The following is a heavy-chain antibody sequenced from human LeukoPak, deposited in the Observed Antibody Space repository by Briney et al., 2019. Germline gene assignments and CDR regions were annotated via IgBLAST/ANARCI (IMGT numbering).Heavy chain of an antibody. D-gene: IGHD6-19*01. Sequence: GASLRLSCAASGFTFSTYAMSWVRQAPGKGLEWVSFISNSGSSTYYADSVKGRFTISRDNSKNTLYLQMNSLRAEDTAVYYFAKVQWQYRGFDSWGQGTLVTVSS. CDR2: ISNSGSST. CDR1: GFTFSTYA. J-gene: IGHJ4*02. V-gene: IGHV3-23*01. CDR3: AKVQWQYRGFDS.